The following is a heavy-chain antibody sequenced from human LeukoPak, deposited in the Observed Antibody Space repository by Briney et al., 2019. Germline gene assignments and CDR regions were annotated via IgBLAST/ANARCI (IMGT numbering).Heavy chain of an antibody. V-gene: IGHV1-69*01. J-gene: IGHJ4*02. D-gene: IGHD5-18*01. CDR2: IIPIFGTA. CDR1: GGTFSSYA. CDR3: ARATSNTAWCFDY. Sequence: SSVKVSCKASGGTFSSYAISWVRQAPGQGLEWMGGIIPIFGTANYAQKFQGRVTITADESTSTAYMELSSQRSEDTAVYYCARATSNTAWCFDYWGQGTLVTVSS.